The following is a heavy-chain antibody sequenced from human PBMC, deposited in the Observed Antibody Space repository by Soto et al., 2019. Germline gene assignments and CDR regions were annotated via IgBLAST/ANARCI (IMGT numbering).Heavy chain of an antibody. V-gene: IGHV3-30*18. J-gene: IGHJ3*01. Sequence: QVQLVESGGGVVQPGTSLRLSCAASGFTFNNYGMHRVRQAPGTGLEWVAAISSDGSDKYYADSVKGRLTISRDNSKNTLYLQMHSLRAEDTAVYYCAKDQGIAASHGIDWGQGTMVTVSS. CDR1: GFTFNNYG. D-gene: IGHD6-13*01. CDR3: AKDQGIAASHGID. CDR2: ISSDGSDK.